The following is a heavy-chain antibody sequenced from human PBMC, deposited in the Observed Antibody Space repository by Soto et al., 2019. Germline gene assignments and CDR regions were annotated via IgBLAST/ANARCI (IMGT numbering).Heavy chain of an antibody. D-gene: IGHD3-9*01. CDR1: GFTFSSYE. Sequence: GGSLRLSCAASGFTFSSYEMIWVRQAPGKGLEWVSYISGSGYTSDVGPTIHYADSVKGRFTISRNNAKNSLYLQMNSLRVEDTAVYSCARVSQYFIEYFQHWGQGTLVPVSP. J-gene: IGHJ1*01. CDR3: ARVSQYFIEYFQH. V-gene: IGHV3-48*03. CDR2: ISGSGYTSDVGPTI.